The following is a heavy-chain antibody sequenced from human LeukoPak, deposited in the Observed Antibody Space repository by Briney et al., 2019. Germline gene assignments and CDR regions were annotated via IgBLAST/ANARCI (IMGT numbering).Heavy chain of an antibody. Sequence: ASVKVSCKASGYTFTGYYMHWVRQAPGQGLEWMGWINPNSGGTNYAQKFQGRVTMTRDTSISTAYMELSRLRSDDTAVYYCAREAPCLFGVVIYHDYWGQGTLVTVSS. CDR2: INPNSGGT. CDR1: GYTFTGYY. J-gene: IGHJ4*02. D-gene: IGHD3-3*01. CDR3: AREAPCLFGVVIYHDY. V-gene: IGHV1-2*02.